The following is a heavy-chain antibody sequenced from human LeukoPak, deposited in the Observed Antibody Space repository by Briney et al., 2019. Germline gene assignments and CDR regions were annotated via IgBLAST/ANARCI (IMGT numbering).Heavy chain of an antibody. CDR2: INPNSGGT. Sequence: GASVKVSCKASGYTFTGYYMHWVRQAPGQGLEGMGWINPNSGGTNYAQKFQGRVTMTRDTSISTAYMELSRLRSDDTAMYYCARDSPEYDSSGYYSSTIFDYWGQGTLVTVSS. V-gene: IGHV1-2*02. CDR3: ARDSPEYDSSGYYSSTIFDY. D-gene: IGHD3-22*01. CDR1: GYTFTGYY. J-gene: IGHJ4*02.